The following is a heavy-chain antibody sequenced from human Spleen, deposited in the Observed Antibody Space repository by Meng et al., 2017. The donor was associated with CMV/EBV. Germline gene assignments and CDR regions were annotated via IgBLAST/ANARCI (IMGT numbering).Heavy chain of an antibody. D-gene: IGHD3-22*01. V-gene: IGHV4-30-4*01. CDR3: ATYYYDSSGYYCFDY. J-gene: IGHJ4*02. Sequence: QVRLQGSGPGLVEPSQTLSLTCTVSGGSMSSGNYYWSWIRQPPGKGLEWIGYIHHSGSAYYNPSLKSRVSISVDTSKNQFSLKLSSVTAADTAVYYCATYYYDSSGYYCFDYWGQGTLVTVSS. CDR1: GGSMSSGNYY. CDR2: IHHSGSA.